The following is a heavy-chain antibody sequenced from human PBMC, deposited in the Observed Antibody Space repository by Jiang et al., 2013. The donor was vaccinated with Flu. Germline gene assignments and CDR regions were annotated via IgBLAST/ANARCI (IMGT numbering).Heavy chain of an antibody. CDR3: ARGYGSGRYSYFDY. V-gene: IGHV1-18*04. J-gene: IGHJ4*02. D-gene: IGHD3-10*01. CDR1: GYTFSNYG. CDR2: ISAYNGDA. Sequence: GAEVKKPGASVNVSCKASGYTFSNYGITWVRQAPGQGLEWMGWISAYNGDADYAQKFQGSVSMTTDTSTSTVYMELRSLRSDDTAVYYCARGYGSGRYSYFDYWGQGTLVTVSS.